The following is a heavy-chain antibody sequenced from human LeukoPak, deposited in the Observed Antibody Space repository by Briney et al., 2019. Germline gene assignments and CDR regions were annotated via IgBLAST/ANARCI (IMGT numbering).Heavy chain of an antibody. Sequence: GGSLRLSCAASGFTFSSYAMSWVRQAPGKGLEWVSAISGSGGSTYYADSVKGRFTIPRDNSKNTLYLQMNSLRAEDTAVYYCAKGGGPSYYYYYGMDVWGQGTTVTVSS. J-gene: IGHJ6*02. V-gene: IGHV3-23*01. CDR3: AKGGGPSYYYYYGMDV. CDR2: ISGSGGST. CDR1: GFTFSSYA. D-gene: IGHD6-25*01.